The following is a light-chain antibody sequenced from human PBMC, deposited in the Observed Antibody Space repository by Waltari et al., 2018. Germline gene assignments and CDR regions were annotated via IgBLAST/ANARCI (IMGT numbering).Light chain of an antibody. V-gene: IGLV7-43*01. CDR2: STN. CDR1: ADTVTSGYY. CDR3: MLHYGGAQLWV. Sequence: QTMVTQEPSLTVSPGGNVTLTGASIADTVTSGYYTKWFQKKPGQAPRTLIYSTNKTHSRTPGRFSGSLLGGKAALTVSGVQPEDEADYYCMLHYGGAQLWVFGGGTKLTVL. J-gene: IGLJ3*02.